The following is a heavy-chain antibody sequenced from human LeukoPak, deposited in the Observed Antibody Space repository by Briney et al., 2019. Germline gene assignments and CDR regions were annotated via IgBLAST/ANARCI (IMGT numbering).Heavy chain of an antibody. J-gene: IGHJ4*02. CDR3: ARVLSEYDCWSGYRPSSSDY. D-gene: IGHD3-3*01. V-gene: IGHV3-48*03. Sequence: GGSLRLSCAASGFTFSSYEMNWVRQAPGKGLEWVSYISSSGSTIYYADSVKGRFTISRDNAKNSLYLQMNSLRAEDTAVYYCARVLSEYDCWSGYRPSSSDYWGQGTLVTVSS. CDR2: ISSSGSTI. CDR1: GFTFSSYE.